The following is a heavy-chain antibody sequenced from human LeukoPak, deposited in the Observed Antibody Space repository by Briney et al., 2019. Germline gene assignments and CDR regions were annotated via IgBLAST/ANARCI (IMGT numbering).Heavy chain of an antibody. CDR3: ARGPADYYGSETPPTGDY. V-gene: IGHV7-4-1*02. Sequence: GSVKVSCKASGYTFTSYAMNWVRQAPGQGLEWMGWINTNTGNPTYAQGFTGRFVFSLDTSVSTAYLQISSLKAEDTAVYYCARGPADYYGSETPPTGDYWGQGTLVTVSS. J-gene: IGHJ4*02. CDR1: GYTFTSYA. CDR2: INTNTGNP. D-gene: IGHD3-10*01.